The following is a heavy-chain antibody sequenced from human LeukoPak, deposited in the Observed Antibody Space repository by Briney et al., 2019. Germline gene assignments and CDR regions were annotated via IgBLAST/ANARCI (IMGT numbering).Heavy chain of an antibody. CDR1: GYSISSGYY. J-gene: IGHJ6*03. Sequence: SETLSLTCTVSGYSISSGYYWGWIRQPPGKGLEWIGSIYHSGSTYYNPSPKSRVTISVDTSKNQFSLKLSSVTAADTAVYYCARGDCSSTSCYRSDYYYYYYMDVWGKGTTVTVSS. CDR2: IYHSGST. D-gene: IGHD2-2*01. CDR3: ARGDCSSTSCYRSDYYYYYYMDV. V-gene: IGHV4-38-2*02.